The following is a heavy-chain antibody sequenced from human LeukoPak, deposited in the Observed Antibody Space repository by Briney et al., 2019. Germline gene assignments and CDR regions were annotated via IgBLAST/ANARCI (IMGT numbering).Heavy chain of an antibody. J-gene: IGHJ4*02. D-gene: IGHD1-1*01. CDR1: GFTMSNYY. Sequence: GGSLRLSCAASGFTMSNYYMSWVRQAPGKGLEWVSVIYTGGNTYYTDAVKGRFTISRHNSKNTLYLQMNSLRAEDTAVYYCARGGPATTVDYWGRGTLVTVSS. CDR2: IYTGGNT. V-gene: IGHV3-53*04. CDR3: ARGGPATTVDY.